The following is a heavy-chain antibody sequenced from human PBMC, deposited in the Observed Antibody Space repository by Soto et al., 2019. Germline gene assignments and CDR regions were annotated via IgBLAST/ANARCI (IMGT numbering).Heavy chain of an antibody. CDR2: INANNGNT. CDR3: ARVASSVPVGYFDY. CDR1: GYTFTSYG. Sequence: GASVKVSCKASGYTFTSYGISWVRQAPGQGLEWMGWINANNGNTNYAQKLQGRVTMTTDTSTSTAYMELRSLRSEDTAVYYCARVASSVPVGYFDYWGQGTLVTVSS. J-gene: IGHJ4*02. V-gene: IGHV1-18*01. D-gene: IGHD3-22*01.